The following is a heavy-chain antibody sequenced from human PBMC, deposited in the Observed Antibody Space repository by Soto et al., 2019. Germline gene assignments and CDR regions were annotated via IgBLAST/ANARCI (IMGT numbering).Heavy chain of an antibody. CDR1: GGSISSGDYY. D-gene: IGHD2-8*01. CDR3: ARAIVLMVYAIPQVWFDP. J-gene: IGHJ5*02. CDR2: IYYSGST. Sequence: SETLSLTCTVSGGSISSGDYYWSWIRQPPGKGLEWIGYIYYSGSTYYNPSLKSRVTISVDTSKNQLSLKLSAVTAADTAVYYCARAIVLMVYAIPQVWFDPWGQGTLVTVSS. V-gene: IGHV4-30-4*01.